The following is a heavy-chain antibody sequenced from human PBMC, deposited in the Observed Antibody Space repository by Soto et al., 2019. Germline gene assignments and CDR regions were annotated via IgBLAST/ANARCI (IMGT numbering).Heavy chain of an antibody. CDR1: GFTFSSSA. Sequence: EVQLLESWGGFVQPGGSLRLSCAASGFTFSSSAMSWVRQAPGKRLEWVSAISGSGGSPYYADSVKGRFTISRDNYKKRLYLQMTSLKADDTAVYYCALDYYGWGSYPNDAFDIWGQDTLVTVSS. CDR2: ISGSGGSP. CDR3: ALDYYGWGSYPNDAFDI. J-gene: IGHJ3*02. D-gene: IGHD3-10*01. V-gene: IGHV3-23*01.